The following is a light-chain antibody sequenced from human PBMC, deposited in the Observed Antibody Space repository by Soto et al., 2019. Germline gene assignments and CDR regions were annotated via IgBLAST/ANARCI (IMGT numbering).Light chain of an antibody. CDR1: SSDVGGYDY. CDR2: DVS. CDR3: SSYASSSTLV. J-gene: IGLJ2*01. V-gene: IGLV2-14*01. Sequence: QSALTQPASVSGSPGQSITISCTGTSSDVGGYDYVSWYQQHPGKVPKLMIYDVSSRPSGVSNRFSGSKSGNTASLTISGLQADDEADYYCSSYASSSTLVFGGGTKLTVL.